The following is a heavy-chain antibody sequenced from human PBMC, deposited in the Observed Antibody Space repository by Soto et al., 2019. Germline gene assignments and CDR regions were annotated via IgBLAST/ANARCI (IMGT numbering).Heavy chain of an antibody. Sequence: GGSLRLSCAASGFTFSSYAMSWVRQAPGKGLEWVSAISGSGGSTYYADYVKGRFTISRDNSKNTLYLQMNSLRAEDTAVYYCAKDLPPQPSISIFGVVVGPSTDYWGQGTLVTVSS. J-gene: IGHJ4*02. CDR3: AKDLPPQPSISIFGVVVGPSTDY. V-gene: IGHV3-23*01. CDR1: GFTFSSYA. D-gene: IGHD3-3*01. CDR2: ISGSGGST.